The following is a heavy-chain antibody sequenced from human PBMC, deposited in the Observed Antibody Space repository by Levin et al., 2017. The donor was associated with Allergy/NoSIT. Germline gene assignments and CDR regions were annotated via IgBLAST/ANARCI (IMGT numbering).Heavy chain of an antibody. D-gene: IGHD5-12*01. J-gene: IGHJ4*02. CDR2: ISGSGGST. Sequence: GESLKISCAASGFTFSSYAMSWVRQAPGKGLEWVSAISGSGGSTYYADSVKGRFTISRDNSKNTLYLQMNSLRAEDTAVYYCAKDQGYSGYDPFGSWFDYWGQGTLVTVSS. CDR1: GFTFSSYA. CDR3: AKDQGYSGYDPFGSWFDY. V-gene: IGHV3-23*01.